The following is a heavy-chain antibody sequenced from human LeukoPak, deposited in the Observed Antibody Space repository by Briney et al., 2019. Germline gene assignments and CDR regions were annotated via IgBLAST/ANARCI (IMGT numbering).Heavy chain of an antibody. J-gene: IGHJ4*02. CDR3: AKPYSSGWYDDY. Sequence: PGGALRLSCAASGFPLSSYSVNWVRQAPGKGLEWVSSISSSSSYIYYADSVKGRYTIYRDNAKNSLYLQMNSLRAEDTAVYYCAKPYSSGWYDDYWGQRTLVTVSS. V-gene: IGHV3-21*04. CDR2: ISSSSSYI. D-gene: IGHD6-19*01. CDR1: GFPLSSYS.